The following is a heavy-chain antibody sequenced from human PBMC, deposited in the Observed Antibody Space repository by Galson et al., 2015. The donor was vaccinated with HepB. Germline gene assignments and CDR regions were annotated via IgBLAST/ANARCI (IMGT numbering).Heavy chain of an antibody. J-gene: IGHJ5*02. CDR3: AVWGTVYYYGSGSSNWFDP. D-gene: IGHD3-10*01. CDR1: GYSFTSYW. V-gene: IGHV5-10-1*01. CDR2: IDPSDSYT. Sequence: QSGAEVKKPGESLRISCKGSGYSFTSYWISWVREIPGKGLEWMGRIDPSDSYTNYSPSFQGHVTISADKSISTAYLQWSSLKASDTAMYYCAVWGTVYYYGSGSSNWFDPWGQGTLVTVSS.